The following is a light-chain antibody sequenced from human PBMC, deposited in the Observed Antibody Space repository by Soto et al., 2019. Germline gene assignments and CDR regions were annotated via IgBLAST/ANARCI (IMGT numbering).Light chain of an antibody. Sequence: DIQMTQSPSSLSASVGDRVTITCRASQSISSWLAWYQQKPGKAPKLLIYDASSLESGVPSRLSGSGSGTEFTLTLSSLQPDDFATYYFQQYNSYAWTFGQWTKVDIX. V-gene: IGKV1-5*01. CDR2: DAS. CDR1: QSISSW. CDR3: QQYNSYAWT. J-gene: IGKJ1*01.